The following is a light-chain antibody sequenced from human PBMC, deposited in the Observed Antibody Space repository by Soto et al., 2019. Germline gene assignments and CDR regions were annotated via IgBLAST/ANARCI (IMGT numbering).Light chain of an antibody. Sequence: EIVLTQSPGTLSLSPGERATLSCRASQSVSSSYLAWYQQQPGQAPRLLIYGASSRATGIPDRFSGSGSGTDFTLTISRLEPEDFAVYYCQQYGSSPLTFGQGTKVE. CDR3: QQYGSSPLT. CDR2: GAS. J-gene: IGKJ1*01. CDR1: QSVSSSY. V-gene: IGKV3-20*01.